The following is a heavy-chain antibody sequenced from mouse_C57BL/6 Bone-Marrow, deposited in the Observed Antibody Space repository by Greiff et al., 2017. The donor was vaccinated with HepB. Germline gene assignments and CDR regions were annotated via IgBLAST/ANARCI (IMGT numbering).Heavy chain of an antibody. J-gene: IGHJ3*01. CDR3: ARDYGDYDGSAY. CDR2: ISDGGSYT. Sequence: EVKLMESGGGLVKPGGSLKLSCAASGFTFSSYAMSWVRQTPEKRLEWVATISDGGSYTYYPDNVKGRFTLSRDNAKNNLYLQMSHLKSEDTAMYCCARDYGDYDGSAYWGQGTLVTVSA. CDR1: GFTFSSYA. V-gene: IGHV5-4*01. D-gene: IGHD2-4*01.